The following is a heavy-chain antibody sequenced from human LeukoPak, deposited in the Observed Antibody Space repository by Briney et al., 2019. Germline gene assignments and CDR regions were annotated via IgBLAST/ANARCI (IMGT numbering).Heavy chain of an antibody. Sequence: PSETLSLTCTVSGYSISSGYYWGWIRQPAGKGLEWIGRIYTSGSTNYNPSLKSRVTISVDTSKNQFSLKLSSVTAADTAVYYCARGHDYYDSSGYYDYWGQGTLVTVSS. CDR3: ARGHDYYDSSGYYDY. V-gene: IGHV4-61*02. CDR1: GYSISSGYY. J-gene: IGHJ4*02. D-gene: IGHD3-22*01. CDR2: IYTSGST.